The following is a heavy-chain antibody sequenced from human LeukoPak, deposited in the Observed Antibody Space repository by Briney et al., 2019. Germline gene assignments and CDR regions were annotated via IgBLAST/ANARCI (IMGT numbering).Heavy chain of an antibody. J-gene: IGHJ4*02. D-gene: IGHD4-17*01. CDR1: GFTFSDYT. Sequence: PGGSLRLSCAASGFTFSDYTMHWVRQAPGKGLEWVALISYDGSYEFYADSVKGRFTISRDNPKNTLFLQMNSLRTEDTTVYYCARGDFGDYRYFGSWGQGTLVTVSS. CDR2: ISYDGSYE. V-gene: IGHV3-30*04. CDR3: ARGDFGDYRYFGS.